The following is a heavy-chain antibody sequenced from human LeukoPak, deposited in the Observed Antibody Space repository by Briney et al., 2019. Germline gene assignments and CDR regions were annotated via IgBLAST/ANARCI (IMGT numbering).Heavy chain of an antibody. J-gene: IGHJ6*03. CDR3: ARKAWGWWLVGVYYYYYMDV. D-gene: IGHD6-19*01. Sequence: GASVKVSCKASGYTFTSYAMNWVRQAPGQGLEWMGWINTNTGNPTYAQGFTGRFVFSLDTSVSTAYLQISSLKAEDTAVYYCARKAWGWWLVGVYYYYYMDVWGKGTTVTVSS. CDR1: GYTFTSYA. CDR2: INTNTGNP. V-gene: IGHV7-4-1*02.